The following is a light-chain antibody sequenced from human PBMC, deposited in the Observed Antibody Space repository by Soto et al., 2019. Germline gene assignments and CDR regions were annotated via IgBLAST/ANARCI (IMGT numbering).Light chain of an antibody. CDR3: MQDLQTPLT. V-gene: IGKV2-28*01. CDR2: LGS. CDR1: QSLLHSNGYNC. J-gene: IGKJ4*01. Sequence: EIVMTQSPLSLPVTPGEPASISCRSSQSLLHSNGYNCLDWYLQKPGQPPQLLIYLGSNRASGVPDRFSGSGSGTDFTLKISRVEAEDVGVYYCMQDLQTPLTFGGGTKVEIK.